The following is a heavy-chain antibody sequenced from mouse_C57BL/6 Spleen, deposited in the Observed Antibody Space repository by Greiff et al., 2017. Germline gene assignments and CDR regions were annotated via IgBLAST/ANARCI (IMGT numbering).Heavy chain of an antibody. Sequence: EVQVVESGGGLVQPGGSLKLSCAASGFTFSDYYMYWVRQTPEKRLEWVAYISNGGGSTYYPDTVKGRFTISRDNAKNTLYLQMSRLKSEDTAMYYCAGAYYSNYVYYAMDYWGQGTSVTVSS. J-gene: IGHJ4*01. CDR1: GFTFSDYY. D-gene: IGHD2-5*01. CDR3: AGAYYSNYVYYAMDY. V-gene: IGHV5-12*01. CDR2: ISNGGGST.